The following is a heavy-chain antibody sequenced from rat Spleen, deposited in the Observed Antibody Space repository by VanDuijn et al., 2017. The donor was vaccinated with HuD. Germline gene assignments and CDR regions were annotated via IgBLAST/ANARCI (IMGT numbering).Heavy chain of an antibody. CDR1: GFSLNNYG. J-gene: IGHJ4*01. CDR2: MWYDGDT. V-gene: IGHV2-34*01. CDR3: VRDRHYYPYVMDA. D-gene: IGHD1-6*01. Sequence: QVQLKESGPGLVQPAQTLSLTCTVAGFSLNNYGVLWVRQPSGKGPEWVGRMWYDGDTAFNSALKSRLRISRDTSKNQVFLKMNSLQTEDIATYYCVRDRHYYPYVMDAWGQGASVTVSS.